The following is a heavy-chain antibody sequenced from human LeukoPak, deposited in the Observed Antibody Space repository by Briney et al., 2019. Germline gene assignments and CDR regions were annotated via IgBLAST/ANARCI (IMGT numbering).Heavy chain of an antibody. V-gene: IGHV3-66*01. Sequence: GGSLRLSCAASGFTVSSNYMSWVRQAPGKGLEWVSVIYSGGSTYYADSVKGRFTISRDNSKNTLYLQMNSLRAEDTAVYCCARDPSRRELERQLYYYYGMDVWGQGTTVTVSS. D-gene: IGHD1-1*01. CDR3: ARDPSRRELERQLYYYYGMDV. CDR1: GFTVSSNY. CDR2: IYSGGST. J-gene: IGHJ6*02.